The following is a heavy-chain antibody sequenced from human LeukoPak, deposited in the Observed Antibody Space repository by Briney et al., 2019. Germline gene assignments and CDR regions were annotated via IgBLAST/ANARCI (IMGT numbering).Heavy chain of an antibody. CDR3: ARAPCSSTSCYSVRYYYGMDV. Sequence: GRSLRLSCAASGFTFSSYGMPWVRQAPGKGLEWVAVIWYDGSNKYYADSVKGRFTISRDNSKNTLYLQMNSLRAEDTAVYYCARAPCSSTSCYSVRYYYGMDVWGQGTTVTVSS. V-gene: IGHV3-33*01. CDR1: GFTFSSYG. D-gene: IGHD2-2*01. J-gene: IGHJ6*02. CDR2: IWYDGSNK.